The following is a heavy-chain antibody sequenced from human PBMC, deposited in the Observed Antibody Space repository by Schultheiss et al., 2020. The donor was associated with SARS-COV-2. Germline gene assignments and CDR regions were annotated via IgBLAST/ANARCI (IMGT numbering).Heavy chain of an antibody. CDR2: IYYSGST. Sequence: SETLSLTCTVSGGSISSYYWSWIRQPPGKGLEWIGYIYYSGSTNYNHSLKSRVTISVDTSKNPFSLKLSSVTAADTAVYYCARLTYYYDSSGYSFDYWGQGTLVTVSS. CDR3: ARLTYYYDSSGYSFDY. CDR1: GGSISSYY. D-gene: IGHD3-22*01. V-gene: IGHV4-59*08. J-gene: IGHJ4*02.